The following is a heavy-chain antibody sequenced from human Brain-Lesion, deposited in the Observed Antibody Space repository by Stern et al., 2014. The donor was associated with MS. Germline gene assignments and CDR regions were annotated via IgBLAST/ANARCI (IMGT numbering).Heavy chain of an antibody. CDR1: GGSISSGSYY. CDR2: IYASGST. J-gene: IGHJ4*02. CDR3: VRETGGYTYGDTDFFDF. Sequence: QVQLVESGPGLVKPSQTLSLTCSVSGGSISSGSYYWNWIRQPPGKGLEWIGRIYASGSTNDSPSLKSRVFISGSTSKNQFSLKMSCVTAADAAMYYCVRETGGYTYGDTDFFDFWGQGTLVTVSS. D-gene: IGHD5-18*01. V-gene: IGHV4-61*02.